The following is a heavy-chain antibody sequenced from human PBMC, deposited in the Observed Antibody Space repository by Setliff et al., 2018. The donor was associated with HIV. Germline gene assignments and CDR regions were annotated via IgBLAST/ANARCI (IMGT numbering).Heavy chain of an antibody. CDR3: ARDPPGYGDSNDY. CDR2: INHSGST. Sequence: PSETLSLTCAVYGGSFSDYYWSWIRQPPGKGLEWIGEINHSGSTNYNPSLKSRVTISVDTSKNQFSLSLTSVTAADTAVYYCARDPPGYGDSNDYWGQGTLVTVYS. D-gene: IGHD4-17*01. J-gene: IGHJ4*02. V-gene: IGHV4-34*01. CDR1: GGSFSDYY.